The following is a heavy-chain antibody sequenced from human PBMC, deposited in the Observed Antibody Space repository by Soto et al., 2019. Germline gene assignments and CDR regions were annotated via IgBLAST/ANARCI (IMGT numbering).Heavy chain of an antibody. D-gene: IGHD3-10*01. CDR1: GYTFTGYY. J-gene: IGHJ4*02. CDR2: INPNSGGT. Sequence: ASVKVSCKASGYTFTGYYMHWVRQAPGQGLEWMGWINPNSGGTNYAQKFQGRVTMTRDTSISTAYMELSRLRSDDTAVYYCARDTYYGSRIQSDYWGQGTIVTLSA. V-gene: IGHV1-2*02. CDR3: ARDTYYGSRIQSDY.